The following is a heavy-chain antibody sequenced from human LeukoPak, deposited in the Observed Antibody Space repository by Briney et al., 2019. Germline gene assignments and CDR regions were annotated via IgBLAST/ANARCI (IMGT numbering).Heavy chain of an antibody. CDR1: GGTFSSYA. CDR2: MNPNSGNT. D-gene: IGHD2-21*02. Sequence: ASVKVSCKASGGTFSSYAISWVRQAPGQGLEWMGWMNPNSGNTGYAQKFQGRVTMTRNTSISTAYMELSSLRSEDTAVYYCARVNCGGDCYPYYYYGMDVWGQGTTVTVSS. V-gene: IGHV1-8*02. CDR3: ARVNCGGDCYPYYYYGMDV. J-gene: IGHJ6*02.